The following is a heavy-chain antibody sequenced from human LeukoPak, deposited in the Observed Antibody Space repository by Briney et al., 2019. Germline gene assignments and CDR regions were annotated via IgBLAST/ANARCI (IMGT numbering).Heavy chain of an antibody. CDR1: GFTVSSNY. Sequence: PGGSLRLSCAASGFTVSSNYMSWVRQAPGKGLEWVSVIYSGGSTYYADSVKGRFTISRDNSKNTLYLQMNSLRGEDTAVYYCARPASTRADAFDIWGQGTMVTVSS. D-gene: IGHD6-13*01. CDR2: IYSGGST. V-gene: IGHV3-53*01. J-gene: IGHJ3*02. CDR3: ARPASTRADAFDI.